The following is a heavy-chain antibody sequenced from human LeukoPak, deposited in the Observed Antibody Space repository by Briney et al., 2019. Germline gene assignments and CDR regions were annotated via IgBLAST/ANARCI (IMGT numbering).Heavy chain of an antibody. CDR1: GYPYDDYR. D-gene: IGHD3-22*01. Sequence: GGSLSLSCAPSGYPYDDYRMIWVRHAPGRAVEWVSCINWNGGSTGYADSMEGLFSISRDNARNSLDLQMNSLRAEDTALYYCAPDYYDSSGSLDLFDYWGQGTLVTVSS. V-gene: IGHV3-20*04. CDR2: INWNGGST. CDR3: APDYYDSSGSLDLFDY. J-gene: IGHJ4*02.